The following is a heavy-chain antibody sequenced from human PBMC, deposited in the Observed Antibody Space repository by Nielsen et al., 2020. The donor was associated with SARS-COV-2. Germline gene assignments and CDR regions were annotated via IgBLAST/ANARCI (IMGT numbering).Heavy chain of an antibody. CDR2: ISSSGSTI. D-gene: IGHD6-13*01. Sequence: GESLKISCAASGFTFSSYEMNWVRQAPGKGLEWVSYISSSGSTIYYADSVKGRFTISRDNAKNSLYLQMNSLRTDDTAVYYCARDKLIAAPVYCFDPWGQGTLVTVSS. CDR3: ARDKLIAAPVYCFDP. V-gene: IGHV3-48*03. CDR1: GFTFSSYE. J-gene: IGHJ5*02.